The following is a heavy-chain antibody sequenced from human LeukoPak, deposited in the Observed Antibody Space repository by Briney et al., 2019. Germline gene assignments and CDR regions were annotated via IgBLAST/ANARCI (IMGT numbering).Heavy chain of an antibody. CDR2: ISGSGGST. J-gene: IGHJ4*02. CDR1: GFTFSSYA. Sequence: GGSLRLSCAASGFTFSSYAMSWVRQAPGEGLEWVSAISGSGGSTYYADSVKGRFTISRDNSKNTLYLQMNSLRAEDTAVYYCAKVGVMVPAAFFDYWGQGTLVTVSS. V-gene: IGHV3-23*01. D-gene: IGHD2-2*01. CDR3: AKVGVMVPAAFFDY.